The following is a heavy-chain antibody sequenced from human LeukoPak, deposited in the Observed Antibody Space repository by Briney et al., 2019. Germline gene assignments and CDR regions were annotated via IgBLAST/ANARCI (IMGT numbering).Heavy chain of an antibody. CDR2: IIPIFGTA. J-gene: IGHJ1*01. D-gene: IGHD2-21*02. CDR1: GGTFSSYA. CDR3: ARDAYCGGDCYQYFQH. V-gene: IGHV1-69*05. Sequence: SVKVSCKASGGTFSSYAISWVRQAPGQGLEWRGRIIPIFGTASYAQKFQGRVTITTDESTSTAYMELSSLRSEDTAVYYCARDAYCGGDCYQYFQHWGQGTLVTVSS.